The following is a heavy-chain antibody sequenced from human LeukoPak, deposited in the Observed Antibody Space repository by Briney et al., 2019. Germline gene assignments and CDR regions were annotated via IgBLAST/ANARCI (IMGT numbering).Heavy chain of an antibody. Sequence: GGSLRLSCAASGFTFSSYGMHWVRQAPGKGQEWVAVISYDGSNKYYADSVKGRFTISRDNSKNTLYLQMNSLRAEDTAVYYCAKGPSGWYFDLWGRGTLVTVSS. CDR1: GFTFSSYG. J-gene: IGHJ2*01. CDR2: ISYDGSNK. D-gene: IGHD3-10*01. CDR3: AKGPSGWYFDL. V-gene: IGHV3-30*18.